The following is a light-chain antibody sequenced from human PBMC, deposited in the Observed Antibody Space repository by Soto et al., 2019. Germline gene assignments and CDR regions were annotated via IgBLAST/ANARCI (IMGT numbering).Light chain of an antibody. Sequence: QSVLTQPPSVSGAPGQGVTISCTGSSSNIGAGYDVHWYQQLPGTAPKLLIYGDINRPSGVPDRFSGSKSGTSASLAITGLQAEDEADYYCQSYDSSLSADVFGTGTKLTVL. J-gene: IGLJ1*01. CDR3: QSYDSSLSADV. CDR2: GDI. V-gene: IGLV1-40*01. CDR1: SSNIGAGYD.